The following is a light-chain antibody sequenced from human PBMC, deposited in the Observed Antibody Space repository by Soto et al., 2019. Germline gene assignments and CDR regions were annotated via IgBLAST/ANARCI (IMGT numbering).Light chain of an antibody. J-gene: IGLJ1*01. Sequence: QSALTQPASVSGSPGQSITISCTGTSSDVGGYNYVSWYQQHPGKAPKLMIYEVSNRPSGVSIRFSGSKSGNTASLTISGLQAEDEADYYCSSYTSISIDNVFGTGTQLTVL. V-gene: IGLV2-14*01. CDR1: SSDVGGYNY. CDR2: EVS. CDR3: SSYTSISIDNV.